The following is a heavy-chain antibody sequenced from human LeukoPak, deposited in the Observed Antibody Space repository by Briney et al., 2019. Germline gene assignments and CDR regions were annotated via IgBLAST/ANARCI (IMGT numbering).Heavy chain of an antibody. D-gene: IGHD5-18*01. Sequence: SETLSLTCTVSGGSISSYYWSWIRQPPGKGLEWIGYIYYSGSTNYNPSLKSRVTISVDTSKNQFSLKLSSVTAADTAVYYCARDSASMVTDWGQGTLVTVSS. V-gene: IGHV4-59*01. CDR3: ARDSASMVTD. CDR1: GGSISSYY. CDR2: IYYSGST. J-gene: IGHJ4*02.